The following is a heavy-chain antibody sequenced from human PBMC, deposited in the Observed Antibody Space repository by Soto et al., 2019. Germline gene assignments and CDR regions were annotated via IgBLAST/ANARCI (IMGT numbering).Heavy chain of an antibody. Sequence: QVQLQQWGAGLLKPSETLSLTCAVYGGSFSGYYWSWIRQPPGKGLEWIGEINHSGSTNYNPTLKSRDTISVDTPKTQCSPKLSSVTAADTAVYYCARGRITTVRGRNGFDPWGQGTLVTVSS. CDR3: ARGRITTVRGRNGFDP. CDR1: GGSFSGYY. D-gene: IGHD3-10*01. V-gene: IGHV4-34*01. J-gene: IGHJ5*02. CDR2: INHSGST.